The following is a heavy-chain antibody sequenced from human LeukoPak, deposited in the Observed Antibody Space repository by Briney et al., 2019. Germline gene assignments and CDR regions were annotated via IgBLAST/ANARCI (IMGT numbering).Heavy chain of an antibody. CDR2: IYYSGST. CDR1: GGSISSYY. J-gene: IGHJ6*03. V-gene: IGHV4-59*01. CDR3: ARYGSGWLPGYYYYYMDV. Sequence: SETLSLTCTVSGGSISSYYWSWIRQPPGKGLEWIRYIYYSGSTNYNPSLKSRVTISVDTSKNQFSLKLSSVTAADTAVYYCARYGSGWLPGYYYYYMDVWGKGTTVTVSS. D-gene: IGHD3-10*01.